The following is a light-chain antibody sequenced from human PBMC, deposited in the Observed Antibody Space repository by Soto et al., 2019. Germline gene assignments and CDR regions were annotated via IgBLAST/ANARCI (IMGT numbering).Light chain of an antibody. J-gene: IGKJ1*01. CDR2: KAS. CDR3: QQYNTYQGT. V-gene: IGKV1-5*03. CDR1: QSISTK. Sequence: DMQQYQYPSTLSASVGDRVTITCRASQSISTKLAWYQEKVGKAPKLLIYKASTLESGVPSRFSGSGSGTEFTLTISSLQPDDFATYYCQQYNTYQGTFGHGT.